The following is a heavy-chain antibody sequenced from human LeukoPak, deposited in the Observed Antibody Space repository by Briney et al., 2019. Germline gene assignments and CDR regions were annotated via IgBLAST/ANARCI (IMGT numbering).Heavy chain of an antibody. D-gene: IGHD2-2*01. CDR3: AKDSVVVPGLVNYFDY. J-gene: IGHJ4*02. CDR1: GFTFSNYA. CDR2: ISGSIGDP. V-gene: IGHV3-23*01. Sequence: GGSLRLSCTASGFTFSNYAMSWVRQAPGKGLEWVSGISGSIGDPYYSDSVKGRFTISRDNSKNTLYLQMKSLRAEDTALYYCAKDSVVVPGLVNYFDYWGQGTLVTVSS.